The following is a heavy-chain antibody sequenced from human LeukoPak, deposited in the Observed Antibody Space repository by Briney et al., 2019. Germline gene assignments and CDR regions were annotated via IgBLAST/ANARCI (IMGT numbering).Heavy chain of an antibody. CDR2: INHSGST. Sequence: SETLSLTCAVYGGSFSGYYWSWIRQPPGKGLEWIGEINHSGSTNYNPSLKSRVTISVDTSKNQFSLKLSSVTAADTAVYYCARGKCSSTSCYARGWFDPRGQGTLVTVSS. D-gene: IGHD2-2*01. CDR1: GGSFSGYY. V-gene: IGHV4-34*01. J-gene: IGHJ5*02. CDR3: ARGKCSSTSCYARGWFDP.